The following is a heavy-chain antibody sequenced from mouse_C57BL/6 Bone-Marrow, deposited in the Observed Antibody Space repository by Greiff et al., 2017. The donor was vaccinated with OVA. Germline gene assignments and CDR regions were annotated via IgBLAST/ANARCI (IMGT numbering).Heavy chain of an antibody. D-gene: IGHD2-14*01. CDR2: IYPGSGNT. CDR1: GYTFTDYY. CDR3: ARELRVLYYFDY. Sequence: VQLQQSGAELVRPGASVKLSCKASGYTFTDYYINWVKQRPGQGLEWIARIYPGSGNTYYNEKFKGKATLTAEKSSSTAYMQLSSLTSEDSAVYFCARELRVLYYFDYWGQGTTLTVSS. V-gene: IGHV1-76*01. J-gene: IGHJ2*01.